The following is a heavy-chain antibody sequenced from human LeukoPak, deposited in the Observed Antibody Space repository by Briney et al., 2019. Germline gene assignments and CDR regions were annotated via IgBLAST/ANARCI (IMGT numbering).Heavy chain of an antibody. CDR1: GYTFTSHA. J-gene: IGHJ4*02. D-gene: IGHD6-13*01. Sequence: SVKVSCKASGYTFTSHAIHWVRQAPGQRPEWMGWINAGSGDTKCSQNLEGRVTITRDTSASTAYMELSSLKSEDTAVYYCARTARIAATVGDYFDYWGQGPRSPSPQ. CDR3: ARTARIAATVGDYFDY. CDR2: INAGSGDT. V-gene: IGHV1-3*01.